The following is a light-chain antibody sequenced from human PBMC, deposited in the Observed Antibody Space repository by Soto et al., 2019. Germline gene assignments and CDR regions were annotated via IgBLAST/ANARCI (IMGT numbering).Light chain of an antibody. V-gene: IGLV3-1*01. Sequence: SYELTQPPSVSVSPGQTASITCSGDKLGDKYACWYQQKPGQSPVLVIYQDSKRPSGIPERFSGSNSGNTATLTISGTQAMDEADYYCKAWDSSTLVVGGGTTLTVL. CDR1: KLGDKY. CDR2: QDS. J-gene: IGLJ2*01. CDR3: KAWDSSTLV.